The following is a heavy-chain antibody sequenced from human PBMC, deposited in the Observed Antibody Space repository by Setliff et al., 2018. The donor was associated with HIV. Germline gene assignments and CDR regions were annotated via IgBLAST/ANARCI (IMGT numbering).Heavy chain of an antibody. CDR2: IYTSGSA. Sequence: LSLTCTVSGGSISSYYWSWIRQPAGKGPEWIGRIYTSGSANYNPSLKSRVTMSVDTSKNQFSLKLSSVTAADTAVYYCARTLAYQAFDIWGQGTMVTVSS. CDR3: ARTLAYQAFDI. J-gene: IGHJ3*02. V-gene: IGHV4-4*07. D-gene: IGHD2-2*01. CDR1: GGSISSYY.